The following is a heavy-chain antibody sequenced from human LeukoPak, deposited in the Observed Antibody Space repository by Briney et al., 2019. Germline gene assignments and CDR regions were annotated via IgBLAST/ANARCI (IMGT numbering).Heavy chain of an antibody. CDR3: ATGITMIVVVNY. V-gene: IGHV4-39*01. D-gene: IGHD3-22*01. Sequence: SETLSFTCTVSGGSISSSSYYWGWIRQPPGKGLEWIGSIYYSGSTYYNPSLKSRVTISVDTSKNQFSLKLSSVTAADTAVYYCATGITMIVVVNYWGQGTLVTVSS. CDR2: IYYSGST. J-gene: IGHJ4*02. CDR1: GGSISSSSYY.